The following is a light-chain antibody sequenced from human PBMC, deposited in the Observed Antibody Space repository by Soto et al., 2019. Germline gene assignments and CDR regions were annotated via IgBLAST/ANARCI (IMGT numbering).Light chain of an antibody. CDR2: SAS. Sequence: IVLTQSPGTLSLSPGERVTLCCRASRSVSGSYLAWYQHKPGQAPRVLIYSASLRATGIPDRFSGSGSGTDFSLTISRLEPEDFAVYYCQQYGSSPITFGQGTRLEIK. V-gene: IGKV3-20*01. CDR3: QQYGSSPIT. J-gene: IGKJ5*01. CDR1: RSVSGSY.